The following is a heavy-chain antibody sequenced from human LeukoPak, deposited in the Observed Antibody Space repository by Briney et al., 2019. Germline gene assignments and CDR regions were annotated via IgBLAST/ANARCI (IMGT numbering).Heavy chain of an antibody. CDR1: GYTFTNYA. J-gene: IGHJ4*02. CDR3: ARAPGGDY. V-gene: IGHV1-3*01. CDR2: INAGNGNT. Sequence: GASVKVSCKASGYTFTNYAIHWVRQVPGQRLEWMGWINAGNGNTKYSQKFQGRVTITRDTSGSTVYMEVSGLRSEDTAVYYCARAPGGDYWGQGTLVTVSS. D-gene: IGHD3-16*01.